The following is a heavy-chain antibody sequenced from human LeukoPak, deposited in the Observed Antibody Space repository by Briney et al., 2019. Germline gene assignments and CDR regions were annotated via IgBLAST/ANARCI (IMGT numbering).Heavy chain of an antibody. V-gene: IGHV4-59*01. Sequence: PSETLSLTCTVSGGSISSYYWSWIRQPPGKELEWIGYIYYSGSTNYNPSLKSRVTISVDTSKDQFSLKLSSVTAADTAVYYCARVIYDYAREAYYYYYMDVWGKGTTVTISS. J-gene: IGHJ6*03. CDR1: GGSISSYY. D-gene: IGHD3-16*01. CDR3: ARVIYDYAREAYYYYYMDV. CDR2: IYYSGST.